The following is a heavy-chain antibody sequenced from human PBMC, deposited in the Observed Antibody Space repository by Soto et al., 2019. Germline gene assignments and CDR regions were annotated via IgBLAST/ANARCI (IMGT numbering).Heavy chain of an antibody. CDR3: DTTNGGRRGYSYGYFDY. Sequence: EGTLRLSCAAAGFTFSSYEMNCVRQASGKELEWVSYISSSGSTIYYAASVKGRFTSSRDNAKISLYLQINSLRAEDTAVYYCDTTNGGRRGYSYGYFDYCGQGTLVAVAS. V-gene: IGHV3-48*03. J-gene: IGHJ4*02. D-gene: IGHD5-18*01. CDR1: GFTFSSYE. CDR2: ISSSGSTI.